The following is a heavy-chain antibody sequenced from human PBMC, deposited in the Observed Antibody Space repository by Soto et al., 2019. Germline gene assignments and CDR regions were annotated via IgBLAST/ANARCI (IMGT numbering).Heavy chain of an antibody. V-gene: IGHV4-59*01. Sequence: QVQLQESGPGLVKPSETLSLTCTVSNDSIRRYYWSWIRQPPGRGLEWIGYAFHTGGTNYNPSLQSRVTISVDSYKSQFALKLTSVTAADTAVYFCASSELATLRDTEYFHHWGQGTLVTVSS. CDR3: ASSELATLRDTEYFHH. D-gene: IGHD5-12*01. CDR1: NDSIRRYY. J-gene: IGHJ1*01. CDR2: AFHTGGT.